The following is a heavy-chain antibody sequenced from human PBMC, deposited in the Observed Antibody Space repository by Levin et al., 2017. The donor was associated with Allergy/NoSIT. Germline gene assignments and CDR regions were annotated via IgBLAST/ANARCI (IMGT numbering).Heavy chain of an antibody. CDR2: IWYDGSNK. D-gene: IGHD3-10*01. J-gene: IGHJ4*02. CDR3: ARDGDGGYGSGSYSALAPLDY. V-gene: IGHV3-33*01. Sequence: PGGSLRLSCAASGFTFSSYGMHWVRQAPGKGLEWVAVIWYDGSNKYYADSVKGRFTISRDNSKNTLYLQMNSLRAEDTAVYYCARDGDGGYGSGSYSALAPLDYWGQGTLVTVSS. CDR1: GFTFSSYG.